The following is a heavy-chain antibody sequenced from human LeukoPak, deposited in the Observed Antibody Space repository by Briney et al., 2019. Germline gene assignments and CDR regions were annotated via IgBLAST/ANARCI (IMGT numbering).Heavy chain of an antibody. J-gene: IGHJ4*02. D-gene: IGHD3-16*02. V-gene: IGHV4-34*01. CDR2: INHSGST. CDR1: GGSFSGYY. CDR3: ARGVYYDYVWGSYRYPYFDY. Sequence: KPSETLSLTCAVYGGSFSGYYWSWIRQPPVKWLEWIGEINHSGSTNYNPSLKSRVTISVDTSKNQFSLKLSSVTAADTAVYYCARGVYYDYVWGSYRYPYFDYWGQGTLVTVSS.